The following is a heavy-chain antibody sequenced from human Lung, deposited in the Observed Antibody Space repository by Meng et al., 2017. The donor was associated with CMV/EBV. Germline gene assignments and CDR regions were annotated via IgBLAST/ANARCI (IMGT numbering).Heavy chain of an antibody. CDR1: GFTFDDYG. CDR2: INWNGGST. CDR3: ARIYDFWSGSKGSAFDI. J-gene: IGHJ3*02. Sequence: GEXXKISCAASGFTFDDYGMSWVRQAPGKGLEWVSGINWNGGSTGYADSVKGRFTISRDNAKNSLYLQMNSLRAEDTALYYCARIYDFWSGSKGSAFDILGQGTIVTVSS. D-gene: IGHD3-3*01. V-gene: IGHV3-20*04.